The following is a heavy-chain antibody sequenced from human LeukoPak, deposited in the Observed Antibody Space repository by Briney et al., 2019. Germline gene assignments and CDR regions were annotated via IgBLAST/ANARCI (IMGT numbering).Heavy chain of an antibody. CDR3: ARWPREYSSSNYYYYYGMDV. D-gene: IGHD6-6*01. Sequence: GGSLRLSCAASGFTFSSYSMNWVRQAPGKGLEWVSSISSSSSYIYYADSVKGRFTISRDNSKNTLYLQMNSLRAEDTAVYYCARWPREYSSSNYYYYYGMDVWGQGTTVTVSS. V-gene: IGHV3-21*01. CDR2: ISSSSSYI. CDR1: GFTFSSYS. J-gene: IGHJ6*02.